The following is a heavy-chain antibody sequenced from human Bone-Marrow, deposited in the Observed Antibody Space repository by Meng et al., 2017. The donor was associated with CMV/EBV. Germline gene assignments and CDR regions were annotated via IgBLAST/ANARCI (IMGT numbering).Heavy chain of an antibody. Sequence: ASVKVSCKASGYTFISYDINWVRQATGQGLEWMGWVNPNSGNTGHAQKFQGRVTITRDTSISTAYMELSSLRSEDTAVYYCARDESGILTGYSSYYYGMDVWGQGTTVTVSS. CDR1: GYTFISYD. V-gene: IGHV1-8*03. CDR2: VNPNSGNT. D-gene: IGHD3-9*01. J-gene: IGHJ6*02. CDR3: ARDESGILTGYSSYYYGMDV.